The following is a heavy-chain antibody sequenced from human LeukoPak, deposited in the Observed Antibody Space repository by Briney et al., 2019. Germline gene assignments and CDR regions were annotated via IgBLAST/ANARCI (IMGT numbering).Heavy chain of an antibody. Sequence: ASVKVSCKASGYTFTSYYMRWVRQAPGQGLEWMGMINPSGGSTNYAQKFQGRVTMTRDTSTSTVYMELSSLRSEDTAVYYCARGSSIWYFYFEYWGQGTLVTVSS. CDR2: INPSGGST. J-gene: IGHJ4*02. CDR1: GYTFTSYY. D-gene: IGHD6-13*01. CDR3: ARGSSIWYFYFEY. V-gene: IGHV1-46*01.